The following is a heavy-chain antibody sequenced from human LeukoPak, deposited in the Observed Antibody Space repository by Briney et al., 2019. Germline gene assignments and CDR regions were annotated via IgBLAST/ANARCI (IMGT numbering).Heavy chain of an antibody. CDR1: GFAFVTYW. CDR3: ARRVVGGTDYFDY. V-gene: IGHV3-7*01. D-gene: IGHD1-26*01. CDR2: IKIDGTEK. Sequence: PGGSLRLSCAVSGFAFVTYWMTWVRQAPGKGLEWVANIKIDGTEKRYADSVKGRFTISRDNAKNSLYLQMSSLRAEDTAVYYCARRVVGGTDYFDYWGQGTLVTVSS. J-gene: IGHJ4*02.